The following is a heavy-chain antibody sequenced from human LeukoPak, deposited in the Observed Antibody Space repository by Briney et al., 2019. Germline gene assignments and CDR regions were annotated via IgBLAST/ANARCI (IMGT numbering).Heavy chain of an antibody. D-gene: IGHD5-12*01. Sequence: AVKVSCKASGGTFSSYAISWVRQAAGQGLEWMGGIIPIFGTANYAQKFQGRVTITADESTSTAYMELSSLRSEDTAVYYCARGTGYADAFDIWGQGTMVTVSS. V-gene: IGHV1-69*13. CDR3: ARGTGYADAFDI. J-gene: IGHJ3*02. CDR1: GGTFSSYA. CDR2: IIPIFGTA.